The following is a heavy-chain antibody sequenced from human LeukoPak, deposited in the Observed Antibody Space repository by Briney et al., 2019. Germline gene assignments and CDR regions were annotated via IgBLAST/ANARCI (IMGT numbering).Heavy chain of an antibody. J-gene: IGHJ4*02. D-gene: IGHD4-23*01. CDR2: IYSSGTT. CDR1: GGSISSYY. V-gene: IGHV4-4*07. CDR3: ARGGKATVVTM. Sequence: SETLSLTCTVSGGSISSYYWSWIRQPAGKGLEWIGRIYSSGTTNYNPSLKSRVSMSVDTSKNQFSLKLTSVTAADTAIYYCARGGKATVVTMWGQGILVTVSS.